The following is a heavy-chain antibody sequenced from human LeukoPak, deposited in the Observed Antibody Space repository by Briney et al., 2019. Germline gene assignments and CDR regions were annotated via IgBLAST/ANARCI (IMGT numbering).Heavy chain of an antibody. CDR2: IIPILGIA. Sequence: SVKVSCKASGGTFSSYAISWVRQAPGQGLEWMGRIIPILGIANYAQKFQGRVTITADKSTSTAYMELGSLRSEDTAVYYCARTDYYDSSGYYLAFDYWGQGTLVTVSS. D-gene: IGHD3-22*01. CDR1: GGTFSSYA. CDR3: ARTDYYDSSGYYLAFDY. V-gene: IGHV1-69*04. J-gene: IGHJ4*02.